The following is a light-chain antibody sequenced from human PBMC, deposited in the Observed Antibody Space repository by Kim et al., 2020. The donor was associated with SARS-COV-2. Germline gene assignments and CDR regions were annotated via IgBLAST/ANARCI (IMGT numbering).Light chain of an antibody. V-gene: IGKV3-15*01. CDR1: QSVNIN. CDR3: QQYNNWPGT. J-gene: IGKJ2*01. CDR2: GAS. Sequence: SVSPGERVTLSCRASQSVNINLAWHQQKPGQAPRLLIYGASTRATGIPARFSGSGSGTEFTFSISSLQSEDFAVYYCQQYNNWPGTFGQGTKLEI.